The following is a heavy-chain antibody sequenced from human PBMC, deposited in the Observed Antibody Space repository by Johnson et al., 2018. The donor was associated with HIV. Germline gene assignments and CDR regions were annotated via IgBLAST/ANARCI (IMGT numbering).Heavy chain of an antibody. CDR1: GFTFSSYA. J-gene: IGHJ3*02. V-gene: IGHV3-23*04. Sequence: QLVESGGGLIQPGGSLRLSCAASGFTFSSYAMSWVRQAPGKGLEWVSAISGSGGSTYYADSVKGRFTISRDNSKNTLYLQMNSLRAEDTALYYCTRARYSSSWYNGDAFDIWGQGTMVTVSS. CDR2: ISGSGGST. CDR3: TRARYSSSWYNGDAFDI. D-gene: IGHD6-13*01.